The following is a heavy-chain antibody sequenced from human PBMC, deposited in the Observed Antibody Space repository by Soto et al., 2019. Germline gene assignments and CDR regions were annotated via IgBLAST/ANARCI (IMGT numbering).Heavy chain of an antibody. V-gene: IGHV3-64*07. D-gene: IGHD2-8*01. Sequence: EVQLEESGGGLVKGGGSLRLACAASGFNFRGYGMHWVRQAPGKGLEYVAVISGDGGTTWHADSVKDRFIISRDNSKTTLYLQMRSLRTDDMYVYFCARGRGCPPFDSWGQGTMVIVSS. CDR1: GFNFRGYG. CDR3: ARGRGCPPFDS. CDR2: ISGDGGTT. J-gene: IGHJ4*02.